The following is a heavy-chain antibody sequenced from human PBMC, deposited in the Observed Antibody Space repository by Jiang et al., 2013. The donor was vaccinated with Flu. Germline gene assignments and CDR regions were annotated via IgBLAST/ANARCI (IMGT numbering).Heavy chain of an antibody. CDR3: ATRIAAAGSFDY. D-gene: IGHD6-13*01. CDR2: INHSGST. V-gene: IGHV4-34*01. J-gene: IGHJ4*02. Sequence: GSGLVKPSETLSLTCAVYGGSFSGYYWSWIRQPPGKGLEWIGEINHSGSTNYNPSLKSRVTISVDTSKNQFSLKLSSVTAADTAVYYCATRIAAAGSFDYWGQGNPGHRLL. CDR1: GGSFSGYY.